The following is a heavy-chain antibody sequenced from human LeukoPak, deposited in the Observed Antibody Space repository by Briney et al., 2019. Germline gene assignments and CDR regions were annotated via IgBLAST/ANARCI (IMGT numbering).Heavy chain of an antibody. J-gene: IGHJ6*02. V-gene: IGHV4-30-4*01. CDR1: GGSISSGDYY. CDR2: IYYSGST. Sequence: PSETLSLTCTVSGGSISSGDYYWSWIRQPPGKGLEWIGYIYYSGSTYYNPSLKSRVTISVDTSKNQFSLKLSSVTAADTAVYYCARDGPQVLPAAIPPAHYYYGMDVWGQGTTVTVSS. CDR3: ARDGPQVLPAAIPPAHYYYGMDV. D-gene: IGHD2-2*01.